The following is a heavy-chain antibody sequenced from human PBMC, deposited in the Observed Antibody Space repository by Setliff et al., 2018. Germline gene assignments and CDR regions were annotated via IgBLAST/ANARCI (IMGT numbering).Heavy chain of an antibody. Sequence: GGSLRLSWAGSGFSFSIFWMSWVRQAPGKGLEWVATIKQDGSEKFYVDSVKGRFTISRDNAKNSLYLQMDSLRVEDTAMYFCARDRGGGLYDYWGRGTLVTVSS. V-gene: IGHV3-7*01. D-gene: IGHD3-16*01. J-gene: IGHJ4*02. CDR2: IKQDGSEK. CDR1: GFSFSIFW. CDR3: ARDRGGGLYDY.